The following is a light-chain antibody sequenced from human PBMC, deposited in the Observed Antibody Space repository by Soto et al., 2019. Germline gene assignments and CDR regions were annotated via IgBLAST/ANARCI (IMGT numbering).Light chain of an antibody. CDR3: QQYNRYSWT. V-gene: IGKV1-5*01. CDR2: DAS. Sequence: DIQMTQSPSTLSASVGDRVTITCRASQSISSWLAWYQQKKGKAPKLLIYDASSLESGVPSRFSGSGSGTEFSLTISSLHPDDFATYYCQQYNRYSWTFGQGAKVEI. CDR1: QSISSW. J-gene: IGKJ1*01.